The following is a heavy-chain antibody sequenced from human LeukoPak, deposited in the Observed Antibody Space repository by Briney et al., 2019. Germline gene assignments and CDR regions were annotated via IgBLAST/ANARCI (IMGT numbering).Heavy chain of an antibody. J-gene: IGHJ3*01. CDR1: GFSISTYA. CDR2: ISGIGGYT. D-gene: IGHD3-10*01. CDR3: ARSLRGKTFHAFDV. V-gene: IGHV3-23*01. Sequence: PAGSLRLPCAVSGFSISTYAMTWGRQAPGMELEAFSAISGIGGYTYYADSLNGRFTVSRDNAKSSLCLQLTSLRDEDTPVYYCARSLRGKTFHAFDVWGQGTMVTVSS.